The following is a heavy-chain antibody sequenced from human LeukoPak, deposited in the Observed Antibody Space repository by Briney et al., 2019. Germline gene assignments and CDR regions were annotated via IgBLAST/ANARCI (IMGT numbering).Heavy chain of an antibody. Sequence: GASVKVSCKASGGTFSSYAISWVRQAPGQGLEWMGGIIPIFGTANYAQKFQGRVTITADESTSTAYMELSSLRSEDTAVYYCARVVAAAGLYYFDYWGQGTLVTVSS. CDR1: GGTFSSYA. CDR3: ARVVAAAGLYYFDY. D-gene: IGHD6-13*01. CDR2: IIPIFGTA. V-gene: IGHV1-69*13. J-gene: IGHJ4*02.